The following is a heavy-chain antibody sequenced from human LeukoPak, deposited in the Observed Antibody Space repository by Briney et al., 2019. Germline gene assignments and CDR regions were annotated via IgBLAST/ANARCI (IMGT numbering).Heavy chain of an antibody. D-gene: IGHD1-26*01. CDR2: IDPSSGNT. CDR3: ARGDSGSGWSNFDY. Sequence: ASVKVSCKASGYTFNSYFMHWVRQAPGQGLEWMGVIDPSSGNTNYAQKFQGRVTMTRDMSTSTVYMELSSLRSEDTTVYYCARGDSGSGWSNFDYWGQGTLVTVSS. CDR1: GYTFNSYF. V-gene: IGHV1-46*02. J-gene: IGHJ4*02.